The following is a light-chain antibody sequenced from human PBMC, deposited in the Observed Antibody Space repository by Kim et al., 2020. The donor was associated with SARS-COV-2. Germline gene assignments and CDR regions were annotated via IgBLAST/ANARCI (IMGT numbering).Light chain of an antibody. CDR2: GTS. CDR3: QQYDRSPLT. Sequence: SPGERATLSGRASQSVDSRVLAWYQQKLGQAPRLLMYGTSNRPTGIPDRFSGSGSGTDFTLTISRLEPEDFAVYYCQQYDRSPLTFGGGTKVDIK. CDR1: QSVDSRV. J-gene: IGKJ4*01. V-gene: IGKV3-20*01.